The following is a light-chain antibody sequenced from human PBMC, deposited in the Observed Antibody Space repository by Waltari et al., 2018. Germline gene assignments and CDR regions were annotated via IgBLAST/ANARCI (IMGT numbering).Light chain of an antibody. CDR3: QQSYSTPL. CDR2: AAS. J-gene: IGKJ2*01. Sequence: DIQMTQSLSSMSALVGDRVTITCRAGQSINRYLNWYQQKPGKATKLRIDAASSLQSGVPSRVSGSGSGTDFTLTISSLQPEDFATYYGQQSYSTPLFGQGTKLEIK. CDR1: QSINRY. V-gene: IGKV1-39*01.